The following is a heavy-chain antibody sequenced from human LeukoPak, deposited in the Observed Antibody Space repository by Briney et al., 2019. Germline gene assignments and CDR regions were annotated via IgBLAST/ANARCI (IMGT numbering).Heavy chain of an antibody. J-gene: IGHJ4*02. CDR1: GFTFTKNW. CDR2: IKQDGTEK. CDR3: ANIPNSFGPDY. V-gene: IGHV3-7*01. Sequence: GGFLRLSCAASGFTFTKNWMTWVRQAPGKGLEWVANIKQDGTEKYYVDSVKGRFTISRDNSKNTLYLQMNFLRVEDTAVYYCANIPNSFGPDYWGQGSLVTVSS. D-gene: IGHD3-16*01.